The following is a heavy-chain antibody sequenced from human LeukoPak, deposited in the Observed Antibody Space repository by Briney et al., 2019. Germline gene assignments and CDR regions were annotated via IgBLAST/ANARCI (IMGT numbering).Heavy chain of an antibody. CDR3: ARDGSGLKNWFDP. V-gene: IGHV5-51*01. CDR1: GYSFTNYW. CDR2: IYPGDSDT. J-gene: IGHJ5*02. Sequence: GESLKISCKGSGYSFTNYWIGWVRQMPGKGLEWMGIIYPGDSDTRYSPSFQGQVTISADKSSSTAYLQWSSLKASDTGMYYCARDGSGLKNWFDPWGQGTLVTVSS. D-gene: IGHD3-10*01.